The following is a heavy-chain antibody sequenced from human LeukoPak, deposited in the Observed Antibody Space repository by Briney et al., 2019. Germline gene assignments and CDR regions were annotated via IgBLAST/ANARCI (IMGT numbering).Heavy chain of an antibody. CDR1: GGTFSSYA. D-gene: IGHD3-3*01. CDR3: ATLDDFWTGMGAFDI. Sequence: SVKVSXKASGGTFSSYAISWVRQAPGQGLEWMGGIIPIFGTANYAQKFQGRVTITADESTSTAYMELSSLRSEDTAVYYCATLDDFWTGMGAFDIWGQGTMVTVSS. J-gene: IGHJ3*02. V-gene: IGHV1-69*13. CDR2: IIPIFGTA.